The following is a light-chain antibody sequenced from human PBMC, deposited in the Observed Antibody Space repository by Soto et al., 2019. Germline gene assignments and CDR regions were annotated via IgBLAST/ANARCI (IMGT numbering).Light chain of an antibody. CDR1: QTITTY. CDR2: GAS. J-gene: IGKJ5*01. Sequence: SVSASVGDRVTITCRASQTITTYLSWFQQKPGKAPKLLVYGASSLQSGVPSRFSGSGSGTEFTLTISSLQSEDFATYYCQQSYTTPITFGQGTRLEIK. V-gene: IGKV1-39*01. CDR3: QQSYTTPIT.